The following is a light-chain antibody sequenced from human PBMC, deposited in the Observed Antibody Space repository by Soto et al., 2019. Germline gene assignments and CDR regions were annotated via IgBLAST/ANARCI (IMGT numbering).Light chain of an antibody. V-gene: IGKV3-20*01. CDR1: QSVSIH. Sequence: ETVMTQSPGTLSVSLGERATLSFRASQSVSIHLAWYQQKPGQAPRLLIYGASNRATGIPDRFSGSGSGTDFTLTISRLEPEDFAVYYCQQYGSSGTFGQGTKVDIK. J-gene: IGKJ1*01. CDR2: GAS. CDR3: QQYGSSGT.